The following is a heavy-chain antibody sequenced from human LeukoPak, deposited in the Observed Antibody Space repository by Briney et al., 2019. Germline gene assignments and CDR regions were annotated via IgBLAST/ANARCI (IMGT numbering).Heavy chain of an antibody. V-gene: IGHV1-2*04. D-gene: IGHD6-13*01. CDR1: GYTFTGYY. J-gene: IGHJ2*01. CDR3: ARGSSWYARPRWYFDL. Sequence: ASVKVSCKASGYTFTGYYMHWVRQAPGQGLEWMGWINPNSGGTNYAQKFQGWVTMTRDTSISTAYMELSRLRSDDTAVYYCARGSSWYARPRWYFDLWGRGTLVTVSS. CDR2: INPNSGGT.